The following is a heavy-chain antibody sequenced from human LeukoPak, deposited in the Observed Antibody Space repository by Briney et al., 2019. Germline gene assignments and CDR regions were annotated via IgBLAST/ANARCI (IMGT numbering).Heavy chain of an antibody. D-gene: IGHD3-22*01. CDR1: RFTFSIFG. V-gene: IGHV3-30*03. CDR2: ISSDGTNK. Sequence: PGGSPRLSCAASRFTFSIFGMHWVRQAPGKGLEWIAGISSDGTNKYYADSVRGRFTISRHNSKNTLYLQMNSLRAEDTAVYYCATSLDYDSSGYLFDHWGQGTLVTVSS. CDR3: ATSLDYDSSGYLFDH. J-gene: IGHJ4*02.